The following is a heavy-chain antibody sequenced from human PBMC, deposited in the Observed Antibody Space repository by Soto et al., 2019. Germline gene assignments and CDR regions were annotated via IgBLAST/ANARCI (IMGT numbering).Heavy chain of an antibody. CDR2: IYYSGST. D-gene: IGHD2-2*01. CDR3: ARVNLGYCSSTSCYYHFEY. Sequence: SETLSLTCTVSGGSISSYYWSWIRQPPGKGLEWIGYIYYSGSTNYNPSLKSRVTISVDTSKNQFSLKLSSVTAADTAVYYCARVNLGYCSSTSCYYHFEYWGQGTLVTVSS. CDR1: GGSISSYY. V-gene: IGHV4-59*08. J-gene: IGHJ4*02.